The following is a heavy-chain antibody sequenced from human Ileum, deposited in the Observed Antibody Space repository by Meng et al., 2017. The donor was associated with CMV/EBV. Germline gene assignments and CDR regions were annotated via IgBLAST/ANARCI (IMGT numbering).Heavy chain of an antibody. CDR3: ARAIYCSSTSCYDY. Sequence: GESLKISCAASGFTFSSYSMNWVRQAPGKGLEWVSSISSSSSYIYYADSVKGRFTISRDNAKNSLYLQMNSLRAEDTAVYYCARAIYCSSTSCYDYCGQGTLVTVSS. V-gene: IGHV3-21*01. CDR2: ISSSSSYI. J-gene: IGHJ4*02. CDR1: GFTFSSYS. D-gene: IGHD2-2*01.